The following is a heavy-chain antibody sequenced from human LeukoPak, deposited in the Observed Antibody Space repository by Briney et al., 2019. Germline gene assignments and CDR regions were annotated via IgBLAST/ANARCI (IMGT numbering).Heavy chain of an antibody. Sequence: ASVKVSCKASGYTFTSYDINWVRLATGQGLEWMGWMNPNSGNTGYAQKFQGRVTMTRNTSISTAYMGLSSLRSEDTAVYYCARGPYSSGWYSDYWGQGTLVTVSS. CDR3: ARGPYSSGWYSDY. CDR1: GYTFTSYD. J-gene: IGHJ4*02. CDR2: MNPNSGNT. V-gene: IGHV1-8*01. D-gene: IGHD6-19*01.